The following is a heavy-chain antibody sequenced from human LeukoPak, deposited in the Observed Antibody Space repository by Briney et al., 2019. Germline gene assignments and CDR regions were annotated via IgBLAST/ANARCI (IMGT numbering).Heavy chain of an antibody. J-gene: IGHJ4*02. Sequence: QPGGSLRLSCAASGFTFSSYGMHWVRQAPGKGLEWVAVISYDGSNKYYADSVKGRFTISRDNSKNTLYLQMNSLRAEDTAVYYCARDCNSISCYRVFNYWGQGTLVTVSS. V-gene: IGHV3-30*03. CDR2: ISYDGSNK. CDR3: ARDCNSISCYRVFNY. D-gene: IGHD2-2*01. CDR1: GFTFSSYG.